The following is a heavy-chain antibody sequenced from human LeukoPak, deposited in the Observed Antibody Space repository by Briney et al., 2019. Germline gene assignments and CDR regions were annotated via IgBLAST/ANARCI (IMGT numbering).Heavy chain of an antibody. CDR1: GYPFSSYG. CDR3: ARDLYCSSTSCYFDY. J-gene: IGHJ4*02. Sequence: GASVKVSFKASGYPFSSYGISWGRPAPGQGLEWMGWISAYNGNTNYAQKLQGRVTMTTDTSTSTAYMELRSLRSDDTAVYYCARDLYCSSTSCYFDYWGQGTLVTVSS. D-gene: IGHD2-2*01. V-gene: IGHV1-18*01. CDR2: ISAYNGNT.